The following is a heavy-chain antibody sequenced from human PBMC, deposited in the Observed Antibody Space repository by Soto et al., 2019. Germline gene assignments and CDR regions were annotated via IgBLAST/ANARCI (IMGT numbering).Heavy chain of an antibody. Sequence: GSLRLSCAASVFTLSIYWMHWVRQAPGKGLEWVSRINRDGSSTSYADSVKGRFTIARDSAKNTLYLQMNSLRVEDTAVYYCARDPAPIGWYDYWGQGTLVTVSS. CDR2: INRDGSST. J-gene: IGHJ4*02. V-gene: IGHV3-74*01. CDR3: ARDPAPIGWYDY. D-gene: IGHD6-19*01. CDR1: VFTLSIYW.